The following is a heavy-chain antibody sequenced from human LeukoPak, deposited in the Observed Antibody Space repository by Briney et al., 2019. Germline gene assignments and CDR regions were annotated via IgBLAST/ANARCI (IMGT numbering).Heavy chain of an antibody. CDR1: GFTVSSNY. J-gene: IGHJ4*02. CDR2: IYSGDST. D-gene: IGHD1-14*01. V-gene: IGHV3-66*01. Sequence: GGSLRLSCAASGFTVSSNYMSWVRQAPGKGLEWVSVIYSGDSTYYADSVKGRFTISRDNSKNTLYLQINSLRAEDTAVYYCARSPETELDYWGQGTLVTVSS. CDR3: ARSPETELDY.